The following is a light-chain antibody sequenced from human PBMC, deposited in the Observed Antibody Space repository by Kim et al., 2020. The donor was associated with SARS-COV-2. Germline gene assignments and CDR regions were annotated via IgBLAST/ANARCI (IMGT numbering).Light chain of an antibody. V-gene: IGKV3D-15*01. Sequence: SAGERATLSCRASQSVRTKLAWYRQKQGQAPRLLIYDASTRATGIPARFSGSGSGTDFTLTISSLQSEDFAVYFCQQYDNWPPITFGQGTRLEIK. J-gene: IGKJ5*01. CDR3: QQYDNWPPIT. CDR2: DAS. CDR1: QSVRTK.